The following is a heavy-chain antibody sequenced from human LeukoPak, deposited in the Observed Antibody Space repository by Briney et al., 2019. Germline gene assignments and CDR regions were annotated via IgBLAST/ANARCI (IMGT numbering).Heavy chain of an antibody. J-gene: IGHJ4*02. CDR2: IYCSGST. D-gene: IGHD4-23*01. V-gene: IGHV4-61*10. CDR1: GGSLSSGSYY. Sequence: PSQTLSLTCTVSGGSLSSGSYYWSWIRQPAGKGLEWIGYIYCSGSTNYNPPLKSRVTISVDTSKNQFSLKLSSVAAADTAVYYCARVQAYGGKGYFDYWGQGTLVTVSS. CDR3: ARVQAYGGKGYFDY.